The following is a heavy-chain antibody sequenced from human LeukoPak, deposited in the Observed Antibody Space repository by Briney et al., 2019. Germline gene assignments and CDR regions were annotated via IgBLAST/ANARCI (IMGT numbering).Heavy chain of an antibody. Sequence: SETLSPTCAVSGGSISSSNWWSCVPQPPGKGLEWIGTIYHSGRTNYNPSLKRRPTISVDKSNNQFSLKLSSVTDADTAVYYCARDFLRAFDYWGQGNLVTVSS. CDR1: GGSISSSNW. J-gene: IGHJ4*02. V-gene: IGHV4-4*02. CDR3: ARDFLRAFDY. CDR2: IYHSGRT.